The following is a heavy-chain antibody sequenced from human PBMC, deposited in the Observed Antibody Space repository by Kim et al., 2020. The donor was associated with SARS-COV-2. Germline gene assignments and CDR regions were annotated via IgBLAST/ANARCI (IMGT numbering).Heavy chain of an antibody. J-gene: IGHJ4*01. CDR1: GGSFSGYY. CDR2: INHSGST. CDR3: ARGIVLGTHSGRGSWLNY. D-gene: IGHD6-13*01. V-gene: IGHV4-34*01. Sequence: SETLSLTCAVYGGSFSGYYWSWIRQPPGKGLEWIGEINHSGSTNYNPSLKSRVTISVDTSKNQFSLKLSSVTAADPAVYYCARGIVLGTHSGRGSWLNY.